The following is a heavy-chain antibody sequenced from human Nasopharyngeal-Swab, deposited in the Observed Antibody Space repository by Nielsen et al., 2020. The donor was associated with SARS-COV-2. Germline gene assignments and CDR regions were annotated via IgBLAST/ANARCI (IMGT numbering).Heavy chain of an antibody. J-gene: IGHJ4*02. CDR2: ISSSSSYI. CDR3: ARDGMEWYYFDY. CDR1: GFTFSTYS. Sequence: GGSLRLSCAASGFTFSTYSMNWVRQAPGKGLEWVSSISSSSSYIYYADSLKGRFTISRDNAKNSLYLQMNSLRAEDTAVYYCARDGMEWYYFDYWGQGTLVTVSS. V-gene: IGHV3-21*01. D-gene: IGHD3-3*01.